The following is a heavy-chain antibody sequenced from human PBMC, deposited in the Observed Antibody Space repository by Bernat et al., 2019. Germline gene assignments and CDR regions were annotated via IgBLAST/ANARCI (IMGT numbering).Heavy chain of an antibody. CDR3: GRDQVVAVAGDPFDY. Sequence: QVQLVESWGGVVQPGRSLRLSCAASGFTFSSYGMHWVRQAPGKGLEWVAVIWYDGSNKYYADSVKGRFTISRDNSKNTLYLQMNSLGAEDTAVYYCGRDQVVAVAGDPFDYWGQGTLVTVSS. D-gene: IGHD6-19*01. CDR2: IWYDGSNK. CDR1: GFTFSSYG. V-gene: IGHV3-33*01. J-gene: IGHJ4*02.